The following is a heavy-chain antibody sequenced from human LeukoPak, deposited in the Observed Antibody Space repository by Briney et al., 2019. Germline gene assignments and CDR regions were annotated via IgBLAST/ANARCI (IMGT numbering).Heavy chain of an antibody. J-gene: IGHJ3*02. V-gene: IGHV3-7*03. D-gene: IGHD2-15*01. Sequence: GGSLRLSCSASGFTFSSYWMTWVRQAPGKGLEGVANIKQDGSEKHCVDSVKGRFTISRDNAKNSLYLQMNSLRAEDTAVYYCARVISAYCSGGSCWGAFDIWGQGTMVTVSS. CDR1: GFTFSSYW. CDR2: IKQDGSEK. CDR3: ARVISAYCSGGSCWGAFDI.